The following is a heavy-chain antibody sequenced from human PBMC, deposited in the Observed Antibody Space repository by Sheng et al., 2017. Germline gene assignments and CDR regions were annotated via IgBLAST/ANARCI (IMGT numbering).Heavy chain of an antibody. D-gene: IGHD2-15*01. Sequence: QVQLQQWGAGLLKPSETLSLTCAVYGGSFSGYYWSWIRQPPGKGLEWIGEINHSGSTNYNPSLKSRVTISVDTSKNQFSLKLSSVTAADTAVYYCARSARSNQYCSGGSCYSSGYFDYWGQGTLVTV. CDR1: GGSFSGYY. CDR2: INHSGST. V-gene: IGHV4-34*01. CDR3: ARSARSNQYCSGGSCYSSGYFDY. J-gene: IGHJ4*02.